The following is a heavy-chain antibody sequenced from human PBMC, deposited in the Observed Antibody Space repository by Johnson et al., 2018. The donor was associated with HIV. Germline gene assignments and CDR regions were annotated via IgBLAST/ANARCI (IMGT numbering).Heavy chain of an antibody. D-gene: IGHD2-15*01. CDR3: ARGVVPDPFDI. CDR2: ISSTGISL. CDR1: EFTYSDFY. Sequence: QVQLVESGGGLVKPGGSLRLSCAASEFTYSDFYINWIRQRPGKGLEWVSSISSTGISLFYADSVKGRFTISTDNAKNSLYLQMKSLRAEDTALYYCARGVVPDPFDIWGQGTMVTVSS. V-gene: IGHV3-11*01. J-gene: IGHJ3*02.